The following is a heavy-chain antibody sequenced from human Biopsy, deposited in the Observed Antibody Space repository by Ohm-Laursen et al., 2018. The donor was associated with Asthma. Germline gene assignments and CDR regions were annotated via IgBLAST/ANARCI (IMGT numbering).Heavy chain of an antibody. Sequence: SETLSLTCSISGGSIKSSSWTWIRQPPGKGLEWIGYSGNTNYNPSLKSRVTISVDTSKNQVSLELRSVSSSDTAVYYCARLWDYYDSRAPGGDAFDIWGPGTMVSVSS. J-gene: IGHJ3*02. CDR1: GGSIKSSS. CDR2: SGNT. CDR3: ARLWDYYDSRAPGGDAFDI. D-gene: IGHD3-22*01. V-gene: IGHV4-59*01.